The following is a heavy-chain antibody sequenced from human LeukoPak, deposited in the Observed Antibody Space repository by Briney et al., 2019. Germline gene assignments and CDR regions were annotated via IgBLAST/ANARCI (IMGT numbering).Heavy chain of an antibody. CDR1: GFTFSSYA. J-gene: IGHJ4*02. CDR3: ASESDY. V-gene: IGHV3-30-3*01. CDR2: ISYDGSNK. Sequence: PGGSLRLSCAASGFTFSSYAMHWVRQAPGKGLEWVAVISYDGSNKYYADSVKGRFTISRDNSKNTLYLQMNSLRAEDTAVYYCASESDYWGQGTLVTVSS.